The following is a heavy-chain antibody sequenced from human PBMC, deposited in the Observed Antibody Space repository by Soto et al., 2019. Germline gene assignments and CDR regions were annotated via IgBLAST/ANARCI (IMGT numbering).Heavy chain of an antibody. J-gene: IGHJ3*02. D-gene: IGHD1-26*01. Sequence: GGSLRLSCAASGFTFSSYGMHWVRQAPGKGLEWVAVIWYDGSNKYYADSVKGRFTISRDNSKNTLYLQMNSLRAEDTAVYYCARDDSGSYSDYDAFDIWGQGTMVTVSS. CDR1: GFTFSSYG. CDR2: IWYDGSNK. V-gene: IGHV3-33*01. CDR3: ARDDSGSYSDYDAFDI.